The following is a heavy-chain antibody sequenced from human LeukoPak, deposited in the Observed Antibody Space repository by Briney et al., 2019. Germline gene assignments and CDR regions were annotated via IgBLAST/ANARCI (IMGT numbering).Heavy chain of an antibody. D-gene: IGHD1-26*01. CDR1: GGSISSYY. CDR2: IYYSGST. V-gene: IGHV4-59*01. Sequence: SETLSLTCTVSGGSISSYYWSWIRQPPGKGLEWIGYIYYSGSTNYNPSLKSRATISVDTSKNQFSLKLSSVTAADTAVYYCARGPYSGSYYRWGQGTLVTVSS. J-gene: IGHJ5*02. CDR3: ARGPYSGSYYR.